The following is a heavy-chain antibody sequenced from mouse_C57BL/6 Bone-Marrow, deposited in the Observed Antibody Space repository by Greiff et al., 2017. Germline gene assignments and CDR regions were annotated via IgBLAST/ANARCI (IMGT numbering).Heavy chain of an antibody. D-gene: IGHD4-1*01. Sequence: EVKLQESGGGLVQPKGSLKLSCAASGFSFNTYAMNWVRQAPGKGLEWVARIRSKSNNYATYYADSVKDRFTISRDDSESMLYLQMNNLKTEDTAMYYCVRLGGAMDYWGQGTSVTVSS. J-gene: IGHJ4*01. CDR2: IRSKSNNYAT. CDR3: VRLGGAMDY. V-gene: IGHV10-1*01. CDR1: GFSFNTYA.